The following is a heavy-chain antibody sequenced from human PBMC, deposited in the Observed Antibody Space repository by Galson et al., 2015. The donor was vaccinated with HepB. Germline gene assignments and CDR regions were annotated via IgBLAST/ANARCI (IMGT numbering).Heavy chain of an antibody. V-gene: IGHV1-18*01. CDR2: ISAYNGNT. Sequence: SVKVSCKASGYTFTSYGISWVRQAPGQGLEWMGWISAYNGNTNYAQKPQGRVTMTTDTSTSTAYMELRSLRSDDTAVYYCARDAPGVTMVRGVIITPYYWGQGTLVTVSS. J-gene: IGHJ4*02. CDR3: ARDAPGVTMVRGVIITPYY. D-gene: IGHD3-10*01. CDR1: GYTFTSYG.